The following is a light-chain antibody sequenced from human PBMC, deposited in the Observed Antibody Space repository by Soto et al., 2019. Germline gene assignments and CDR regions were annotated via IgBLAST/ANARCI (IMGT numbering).Light chain of an antibody. CDR1: QSVTSNY. J-gene: IGKJ1*01. CDR2: GAS. Sequence: EIVLTQSPATLSLSPGERATLSCRASQSVTSNYLAWYQQKPGQAPRLLIYGASSRATAIPDRFSGSGSGTDFTLTISRLEPEDLAVYHCQQYGDSPQTFGQRTKVEIK. CDR3: QQYGDSPQT. V-gene: IGKV3-20*01.